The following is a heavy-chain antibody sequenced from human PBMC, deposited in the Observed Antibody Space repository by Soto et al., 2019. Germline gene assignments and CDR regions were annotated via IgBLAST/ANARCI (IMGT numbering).Heavy chain of an antibody. CDR2: ISAYNGNT. CDR1: GYTFTTYG. J-gene: IGHJ4*02. Sequence: ASVKVSCKASGYTFTTYGISWVRQAPGQGLEWMGWISAYNGNTNYAQNLQGRVTMTTDTSTSTAYMELRSLRSDDTAVYSCARCYASGSYPYDYWGPGTLVTVSS. V-gene: IGHV1-18*01. D-gene: IGHD3-10*01. CDR3: ARCYASGSYPYDY.